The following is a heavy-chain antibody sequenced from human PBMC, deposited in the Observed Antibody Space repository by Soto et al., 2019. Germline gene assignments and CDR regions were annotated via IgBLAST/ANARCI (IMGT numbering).Heavy chain of an antibody. CDR1: GGSISSGGYS. J-gene: IGHJ6*02. Sequence: KPSETLSLTCAVSGGSISSGGYSWSWIRQPPGKGLEWIGYIYHSGGTYYNPSLKSRVTISVDRSKNQFSLKLSSVTAADTAVYYCARGTYDFWSGSSPHYYYYGMDVWGQGTTVTVSS. CDR2: IYHSGGT. V-gene: IGHV4-30-2*01. CDR3: ARGTYDFWSGSSPHYYYYGMDV. D-gene: IGHD3-3*01.